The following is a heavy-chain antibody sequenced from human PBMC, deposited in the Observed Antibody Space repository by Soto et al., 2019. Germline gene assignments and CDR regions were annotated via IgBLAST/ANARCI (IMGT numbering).Heavy chain of an antibody. J-gene: IGHJ4*02. CDR1: GFTFTTYA. D-gene: IGHD3-10*01. CDR3: AKGGVLWFGGPVAY. CDR2: ISGSGSST. V-gene: IGHV3-23*01. Sequence: EVQVLESGGDLVQPGGSLRLSCAASGFTFTTYAMSWVRQAPGRGLEWVASISGSGSSTYYAESVKGRFTISRDNSESTLYLQMNSLRDEDTAVYYWAKGGVLWFGGPVAYWGQGTLVTVSS.